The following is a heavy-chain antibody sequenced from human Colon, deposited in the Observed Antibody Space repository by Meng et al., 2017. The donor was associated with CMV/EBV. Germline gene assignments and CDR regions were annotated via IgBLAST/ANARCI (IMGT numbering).Heavy chain of an antibody. CDR3: ARTPGSSPAGGEGMEV. CDR2: INTLENSN. V-gene: IGHV3-48*03. J-gene: IGHJ6*02. Sequence: GGPLRLSCAASGFTFSNYEMNWVRQAPGKGLEWVAYINTLENSNFYADSVRDRFTISRDNAKNSLHLQMNSLRVEDAAINYCARTPGSSPAGGEGMEVWGQGTTVTVSS. CDR1: GFTFSNYE. D-gene: IGHD6-13*01.